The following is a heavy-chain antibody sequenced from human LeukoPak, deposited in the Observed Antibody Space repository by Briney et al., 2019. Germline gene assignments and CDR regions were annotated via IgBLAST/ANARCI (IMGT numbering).Heavy chain of an antibody. J-gene: IGHJ4*02. CDR2: ISGSSSYI. V-gene: IGHV3-21*04. CDR1: GFTFSTYS. D-gene: IGHD3-10*01. Sequence: GGSLRLSCAASGFTFSTYSMNWVRQAPGKGLEWVSSISGSSSYIYYADSVKGRFTISRDNAKNSLYLQMNSLRAEDTALYYCARGLTGIKGRLDLDYWGQGTLVTVSS. CDR3: ARGLTGIKGRLDLDY.